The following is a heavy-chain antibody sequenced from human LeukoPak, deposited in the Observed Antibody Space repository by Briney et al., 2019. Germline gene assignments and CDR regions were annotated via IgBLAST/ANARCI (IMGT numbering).Heavy chain of an antibody. CDR2: IGSNNKP. Sequence: GGSLRLSCEASGFTFSAYAMTWVRQAPGKGLEWVSSIGSNNKPHYSESVKGRFPISRDNSKNTVYLQMDSLRAGDTAVYYCARNNWNSRTQRGFYLDYWGQGTLVTVCS. CDR1: GFTFSAYA. V-gene: IGHV3-69-1*01. J-gene: IGHJ4*02. D-gene: IGHD1-1*01. CDR3: ARNNWNSRTQRGFYLDY.